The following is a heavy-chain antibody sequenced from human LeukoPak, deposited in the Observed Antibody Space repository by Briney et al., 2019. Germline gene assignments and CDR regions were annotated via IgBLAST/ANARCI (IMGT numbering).Heavy chain of an antibody. V-gene: IGHV3-30*02. CDR3: AKDMVYSSYYFDY. J-gene: IGHJ4*02. CDR2: IRYDGSNK. D-gene: IGHD5-12*01. CDR1: GFTFSSYG. Sequence: PGGSLRLSCAASGFTFSSYGMHWVRQAPGKGQEWVAFIRYDGSNKYYADSVKGRFTISRDNSKNTLYLQMNSLRAEDTAVYYCAKDMVYSSYYFDYWGQGTLVTVSS.